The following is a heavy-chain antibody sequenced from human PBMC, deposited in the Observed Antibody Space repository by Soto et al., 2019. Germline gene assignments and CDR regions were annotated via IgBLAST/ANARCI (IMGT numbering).Heavy chain of an antibody. CDR3: ARDWWEPIKLFDX. CDR2: ISNSGSYK. J-gene: IGHJ4*02. CDR1: GFTFSSYS. V-gene: IGHV3-21*01. Sequence: GGSLRLSCEVSGFTFSSYSMNWVRQAPGKGLEGVSSISNSGSYKHYADSVKGRFTISRDNAKSSLYLQMNSLRAEDTAVYYCARDWWEPIKLFDXWGQGTLVTLSX. D-gene: IGHD1-26*01.